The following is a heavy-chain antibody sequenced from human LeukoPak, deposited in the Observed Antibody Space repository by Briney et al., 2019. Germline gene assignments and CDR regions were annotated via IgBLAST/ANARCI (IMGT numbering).Heavy chain of an antibody. V-gene: IGHV4-39*01. J-gene: IGHJ4*02. CDR1: GGSISSSSYY. CDR3: ARLMGRGGTAYFDY. Sequence: PSETLSLTCTVSGGSISSSSYYWGWIRQPPGKELEWIGSIYYSGNTYYNPSLKSRVTISVDTSKNQFSLKLSSVTAADTAVYYCARLMGRGGTAYFDYWGQGTLVTVSS. CDR2: IYYSGNT. D-gene: IGHD3-10*01.